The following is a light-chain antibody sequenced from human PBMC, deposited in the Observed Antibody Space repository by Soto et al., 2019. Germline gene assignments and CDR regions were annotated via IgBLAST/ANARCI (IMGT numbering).Light chain of an antibody. CDR3: QQYDDWLRLT. V-gene: IGKV3D-15*01. CDR1: QSVNIY. Sequence: MTLSPSTLSASVGDRVTITCRASQSVNIYLAWYQQTPGQAPRLLIFGASSRATGIPARFSGSGSGTEFNLTISSLQSEDFAVYFCQQYDDWLRLTFGGGTKVDI. CDR2: GAS. J-gene: IGKJ4*01.